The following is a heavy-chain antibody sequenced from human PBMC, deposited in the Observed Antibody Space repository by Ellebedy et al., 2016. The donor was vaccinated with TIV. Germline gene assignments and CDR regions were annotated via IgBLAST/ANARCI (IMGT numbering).Heavy chain of an antibody. V-gene: IGHV3-23*01. CDR2: ISNGGDTT. CDR1: GFTFGCCA. Sequence: GESLKISCAASGFTFGCCAMSWVRQAPGKGLEWVSVISNGGDTTYADSVKGRFTISRDNSKNTQYLQMNSLRADDTAMYYCAKLGGVLSWYADYWGLGTLVTVSP. CDR3: AKLGGVLSWYADY. D-gene: IGHD6-13*01. J-gene: IGHJ4*02.